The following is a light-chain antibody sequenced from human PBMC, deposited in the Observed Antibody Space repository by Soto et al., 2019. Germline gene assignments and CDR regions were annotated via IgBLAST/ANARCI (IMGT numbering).Light chain of an antibody. Sequence: QSVPTQPASVSGSPGQSITISCTGTSSDVGGYTYVSWYQQHPGKAPKLIIYEVSNRPSGVSNRFSGSRSGNTASLTISGLQAEDEADYYCNSYTSGSTYVFGTGTKVTVL. CDR2: EVS. CDR1: SSDVGGYTY. V-gene: IGLV2-14*01. CDR3: NSYTSGSTYV. J-gene: IGLJ1*01.